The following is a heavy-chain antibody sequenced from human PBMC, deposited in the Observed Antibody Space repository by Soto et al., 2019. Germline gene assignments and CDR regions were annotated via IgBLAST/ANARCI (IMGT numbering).Heavy chain of an antibody. D-gene: IGHD5-18*01. V-gene: IGHV1-69*01. CDR2: IIPIFGTA. Sequence: QEQLVQSGAEVKKPGSSVKVSCKASGGTFSSYAISWVRQSPGQGLEWMGGIIPIFGTANYAQKFQGRVTITADESTSPAYMELSSLRSEDTAVYYCARGGGCTYSAPDYNWFEPWGQGTLVTVSS. CDR1: GGTFSSYA. CDR3: ARGGGCTYSAPDYNWFEP. J-gene: IGHJ5*02.